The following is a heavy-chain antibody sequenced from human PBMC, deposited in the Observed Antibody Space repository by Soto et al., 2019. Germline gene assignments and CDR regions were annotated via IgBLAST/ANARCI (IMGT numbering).Heavy chain of an antibody. V-gene: IGHV3-15*01. D-gene: IGHD3-9*01. J-gene: IGHJ4*02. CDR2: IKSKTDGGTT. CDR3: TTPHYDILTGYYFDS. Sequence: GGSLRLSCAASEFPSSNAGMSWVRQAPGKGLEWVGRIKSKTDGGTTDYAAPVKGRFTIPRDDSKNTLYLQMNSLKTEDTAVYYCTTPHYDILTGYYFDSWGQGTLVTVSS. CDR1: EFPSSNAG.